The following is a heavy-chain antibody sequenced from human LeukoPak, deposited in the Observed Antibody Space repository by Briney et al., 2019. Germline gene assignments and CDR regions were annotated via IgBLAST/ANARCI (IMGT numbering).Heavy chain of an antibody. D-gene: IGHD2-2*01. CDR2: ISAYNGNT. CDR3: AIIPAASIRDY. Sequence: ASVKVSCKASGGTFSTYAISWVRQAPGQGLEWMGWISAYNGNTNYAQKLQGRVTMTTDTSTSTAYMELRSLRSDDTAVYYCAIIPAASIRDYWGQGTLVTVSS. J-gene: IGHJ4*02. V-gene: IGHV1-18*01. CDR1: GGTFSTYA.